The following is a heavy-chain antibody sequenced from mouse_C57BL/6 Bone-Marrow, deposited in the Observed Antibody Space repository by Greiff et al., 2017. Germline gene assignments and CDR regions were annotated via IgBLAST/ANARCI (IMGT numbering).Heavy chain of an antibody. J-gene: IGHJ2*01. Sequence: VQGVESGAELARPGASVKLSCKASGYTFTSYGISWVKQRTGQGLEWIGEIYPRSGNTHYNEKFKGKATLTADKSSSTAYMELRSLTSEDSAVYFCARGPHYYYGSSSFDYWGQGTTLTVSS. CDR3: ARGPHYYYGSSSFDY. V-gene: IGHV1-81*01. CDR1: GYTFTSYG. CDR2: IYPRSGNT. D-gene: IGHD1-1*01.